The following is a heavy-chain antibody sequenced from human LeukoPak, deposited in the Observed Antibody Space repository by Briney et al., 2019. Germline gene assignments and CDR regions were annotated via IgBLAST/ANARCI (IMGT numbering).Heavy chain of an antibody. CDR2: IIPIFGTA. Sequence: SVKVSCKASGGTFSSYAISWVRQAPGQGLEWMGGIIPIFGTANYAQKFQGRVTITADESTSTAYMELSSLRSEDTAVYYCSIDRYSYGYEMADAFDIWGQGTMVTVSS. V-gene: IGHV1-69*13. J-gene: IGHJ3*02. D-gene: IGHD5-18*01. CDR1: GGTFSSYA. CDR3: SIDRYSYGYEMADAFDI.